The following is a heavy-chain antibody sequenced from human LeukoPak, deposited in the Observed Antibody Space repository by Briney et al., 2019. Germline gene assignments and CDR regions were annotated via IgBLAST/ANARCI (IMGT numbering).Heavy chain of an antibody. CDR3: ARGGTIADRYYYYYMDV. V-gene: IGHV4-34*01. CDR2: INHSGST. J-gene: IGHJ6*03. CDR1: GGSFSGYY. Sequence: PSETLSLTCVVYGGSFSGYYWSWIRQPPGKGVEWIGEINHSGSTNHYPTLKRRVTISVDTSKNQFSLKLSSVTAADTAVYYCARGGTIADRYYYYYMDVWGKGTTVTPSS.